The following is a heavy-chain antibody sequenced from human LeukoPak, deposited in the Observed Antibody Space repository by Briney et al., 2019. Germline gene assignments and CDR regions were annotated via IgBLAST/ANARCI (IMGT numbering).Heavy chain of an antibody. J-gene: IGHJ5*02. D-gene: IGHD3-22*01. CDR3: ARGDYYDSSGYYYGWFDP. V-gene: IGHV4-34*01. CDR1: GGSFSGYY. Sequence: PSETLSLTCAVYGGSFSGYYWSWIRQPPGKGLEWIGEINHSGSTNYNPSLKSRVIISVDTSKNQFSLKLSSVTAADTAVYYCARGDYYDSSGYYYGWFDPWGQGTLVTVSS. CDR2: INHSGST.